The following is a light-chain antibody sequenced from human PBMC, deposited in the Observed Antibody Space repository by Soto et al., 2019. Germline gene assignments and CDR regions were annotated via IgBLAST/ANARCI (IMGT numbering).Light chain of an antibody. CDR3: LLYYGDAQSDVV. J-gene: IGLJ2*01. CDR1: TGAVTSGYY. V-gene: IGLV7-43*01. CDR2: STT. Sequence: QTVVTQEPSLTVSPGGTVTLTCASSTGAVTSGYYPNWFQQKPGQAPRALIYSTTNKHPWTPARFSGSLLGGKAALTLSGVQPEDEADYYCLLYYGDAQSDVVFGGGTQLTVL.